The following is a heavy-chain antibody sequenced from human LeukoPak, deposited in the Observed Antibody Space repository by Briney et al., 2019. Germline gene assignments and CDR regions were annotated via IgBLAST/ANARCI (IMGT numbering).Heavy chain of an antibody. V-gene: IGHV4-59*01. CDR2: IYYTRST. D-gene: IGHD1-26*01. CDR3: ARGIVGVTYFDE. CDR1: GGSISSYY. Sequence: SETLSLTCTVSGGSISSYYWSWIRQPPGKGLEWIGYIYYTRSTHYNPSLKSRVTISVDTSKNHFSLKLSSVTAADTAVYYCARGIVGVTYFDEWGQGMLVTVSS. J-gene: IGHJ4*02.